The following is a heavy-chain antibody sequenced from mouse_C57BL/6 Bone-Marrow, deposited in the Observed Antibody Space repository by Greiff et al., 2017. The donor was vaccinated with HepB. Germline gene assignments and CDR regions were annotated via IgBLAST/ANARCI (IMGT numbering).Heavy chain of an antibody. J-gene: IGHJ2*01. CDR3: ARGSDY. V-gene: IGHV5-17*01. CDR2: ISSGSSTI. Sequence: EVMLVESGGGLVKPGGSLKLSCAASGSTFSDYGMHWVRQAPEKGLEWVAYISSGSSTIYYADTVKGRFTISRDNAKNTLFLQMTSLRSEDTAMYYCARGSDYWGQGTTLTVSS. CDR1: GSTFSDYG.